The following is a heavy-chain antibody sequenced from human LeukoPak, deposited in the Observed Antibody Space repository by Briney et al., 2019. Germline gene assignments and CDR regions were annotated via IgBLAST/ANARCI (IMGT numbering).Heavy chain of an antibody. CDR3: SREMGGYQLLKNFDL. CDR2: IQYDGGST. J-gene: IGHJ4*02. V-gene: IGHV3-30*02. CDR1: GINFRSSG. Sequence: PGGSLRLSCAASGINFRSSGMHWVRQAPGKGPEWVAYIQYDGGSTSYADSVKGRSTISRDNSKNTLSLQMNSLRTEDTAVYYCSREMGGYQLLKNFDLWGQGTLVTVSS. D-gene: IGHD2-2*01.